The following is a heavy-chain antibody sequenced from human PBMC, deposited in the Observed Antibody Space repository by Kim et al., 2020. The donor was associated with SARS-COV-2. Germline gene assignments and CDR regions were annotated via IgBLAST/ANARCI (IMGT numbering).Heavy chain of an antibody. Sequence: SETLSLTCAVSGGSISSGGYSWSWIRQPPGKGLEWIGYIYDSGSTFYNPSLKSRVTMSIDRSRTRFSLDLSSVTAADTAVYYFARGRRALYCTTTSCYAFDYWGQGALVTVSS. D-gene: IGHD2-2*01. V-gene: IGHV4-30-2*01. CDR3: ARGRRALYCTTTSCYAFDY. CDR1: GGSISSGGYS. J-gene: IGHJ4*02. CDR2: IYDSGST.